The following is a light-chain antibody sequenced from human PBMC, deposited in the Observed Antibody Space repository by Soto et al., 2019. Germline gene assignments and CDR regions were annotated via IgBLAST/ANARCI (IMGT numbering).Light chain of an antibody. J-gene: IGKJ2*01. V-gene: IGKV3-15*01. CDR1: QSVSSN. Sequence: IVMTQSPATLSVSPGERTTLSCRASQSVSSNLAWYQQKPGQAPRLLIYGASTRATGIPARFRGSGSGTEFTLTISSLQSEDFAVYYCQQYNGWPLTFGQGTKLEIK. CDR2: GAS. CDR3: QQYNGWPLT.